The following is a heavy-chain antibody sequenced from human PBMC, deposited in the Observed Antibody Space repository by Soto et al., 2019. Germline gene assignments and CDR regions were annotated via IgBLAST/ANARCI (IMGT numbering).Heavy chain of an antibody. D-gene: IGHD2-15*01. V-gene: IGHV3-74*01. CDR3: ARTILVVQAATREDY. J-gene: IGHJ4*02. CDR2: INSDGSST. Sequence: EVQLVESGGGLVQPGGSLRLSCAASGFTFSSYWMHWVRQAPGKGLVWVSRINSDGSSTSYADSVKGRFTISRDNAKNTVYLQMNSLRAEDTAVYYCARTILVVQAATREDYWGQGTLVTVSS. CDR1: GFTFSSYW.